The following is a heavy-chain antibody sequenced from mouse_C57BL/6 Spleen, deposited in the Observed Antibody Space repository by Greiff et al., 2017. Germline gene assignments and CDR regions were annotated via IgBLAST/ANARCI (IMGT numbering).Heavy chain of an antibody. CDR1: GFNIKDYY. CDR2: IDPEDGDT. D-gene: IGHD4-1*01. Sequence: VQLQQSGAELVRPGASVKLSCTASGFNIKDYYMHWVKQRPEQGLEWIGRIDPEDGDTEYAPKFQGKATMTADTSPNTSYLQLSILTSEDTAVYYCTTESDWAMDYWGQGTSVTVSS. CDR3: TTESDWAMDY. J-gene: IGHJ4*01. V-gene: IGHV14-1*01.